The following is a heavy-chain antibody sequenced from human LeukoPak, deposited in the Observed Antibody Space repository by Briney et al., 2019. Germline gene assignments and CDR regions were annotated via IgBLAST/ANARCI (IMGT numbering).Heavy chain of an antibody. J-gene: IGHJ5*02. CDR1: GYTFTGYY. Sequence: ASVKVSCKASGYTFTGYYMHWVRQAPGQGLECMGWINPNSGGTNYAQKFQGRVTMTRDTSISTAYMELSRLRSDDTAVYYCARDRRNCSGGSCYVRRWFDPWGQGTLVTVSS. CDR2: INPNSGGT. CDR3: ARDRRNCSGGSCYVRRWFDP. D-gene: IGHD2-15*01. V-gene: IGHV1-2*02.